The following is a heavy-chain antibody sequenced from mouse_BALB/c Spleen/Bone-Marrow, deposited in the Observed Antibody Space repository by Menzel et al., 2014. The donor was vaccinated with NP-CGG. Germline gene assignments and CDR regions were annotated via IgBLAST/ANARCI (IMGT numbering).Heavy chain of an antibody. V-gene: IGHV1-31*01. CDR2: INPYNGAT. Sequence: EVQGVESGPELVKPGASVKISCKASGYSFTGYYMHWVKQSHVKSLEWIGRINPYNGATSYNQNFKDKASLTVDKSSSTAYMELHSLTSEDSAVYYCAEGGYGNVFDYWGQGTTLTVSS. CDR3: AEGGYGNVFDY. J-gene: IGHJ2*01. D-gene: IGHD2-1*01. CDR1: GYSFTGYY.